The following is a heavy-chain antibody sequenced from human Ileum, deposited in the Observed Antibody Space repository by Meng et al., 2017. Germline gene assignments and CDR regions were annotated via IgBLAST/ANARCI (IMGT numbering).Heavy chain of an antibody. D-gene: IGHD6-19*01. J-gene: IGHJ4*02. CDR2: IYLSGSP. CDR1: GGSVSSSNY. Sequence: SETLSLTCAVFGGSVSSSNYWSWVRQPPGKGLEWIGQIYLSGSPSYNPSLASRVTTSIDKSKNQFSLRLTSVTAADTAMYYCARHGGWHFAYWGQGTLVTVSS. CDR3: ARHGGWHFAY. V-gene: IGHV4-4*02.